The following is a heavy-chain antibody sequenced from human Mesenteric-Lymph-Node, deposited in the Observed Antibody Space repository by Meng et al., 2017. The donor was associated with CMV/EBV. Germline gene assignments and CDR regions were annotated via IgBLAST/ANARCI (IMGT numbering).Heavy chain of an antibody. V-gene: IGHV4-34*01. D-gene: IGHD2-2*01. CDR2: INHSGST. CDR3: ARGRKYQLLRTLYFDY. J-gene: IGHJ4*02. CDR1: GGSFSGYY. Sequence: YGGSFSGYYWSGIRQPPGKGLGWIGEINHSGSTNYNPSLKSRVTISVDTSKNQFSLKLSSVTAADTAVYYCARGRKYQLLRTLYFDYWGQGTLVTVSS.